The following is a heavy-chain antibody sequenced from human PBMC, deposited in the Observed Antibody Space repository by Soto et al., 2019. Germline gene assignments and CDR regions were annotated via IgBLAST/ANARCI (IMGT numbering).Heavy chain of an antibody. V-gene: IGHV1-18*01. CDR2: ISAYNGNT. Sequence: ASVKVSCKASGYTFTSYGISWVRQAPGQGLEWMGWISAYNGNTNYAQKLQGRVTMTTDTSTSTAYMELRSLRSDDTAVYYCAGPRRNIDAFDIWGQGTMVTVSS. CDR1: GYTFTSYG. J-gene: IGHJ3*02. CDR3: AGPRRNIDAFDI.